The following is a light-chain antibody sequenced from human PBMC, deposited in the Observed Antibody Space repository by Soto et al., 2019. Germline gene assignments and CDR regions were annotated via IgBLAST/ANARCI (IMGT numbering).Light chain of an antibody. J-gene: IGLJ3*02. Sequence: QSVLTQPRSVSGSPGQSVTISCTGTSSDVGGYDFVSWYQQHPGKAPKLMIYDVTKRPSGVPDRFSGSKSGNSASLTISGLQAEDEADYSCFSYAGSRVFGGGTQLTVL. V-gene: IGLV2-11*01. CDR2: DVT. CDR1: SSDVGGYDF. CDR3: FSYAGSRV.